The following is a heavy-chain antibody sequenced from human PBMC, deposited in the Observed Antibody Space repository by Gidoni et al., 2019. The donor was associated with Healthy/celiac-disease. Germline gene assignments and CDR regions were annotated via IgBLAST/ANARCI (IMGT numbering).Heavy chain of an antibody. CDR2: INAGNGNT. J-gene: IGHJ2*01. V-gene: IGHV1-3*01. Sequence: QVQLVQSGAEVKKPGASVKVSCKASGYTFTSYAMHWVRQAPGQRLEWMGWINAGNGNTKYSQKFQGRVTITRDTSASTAYMELSSLRSEDTAVYYCARDPRDYGDYDDDLYFDLWGRGTLVTVSS. D-gene: IGHD4-17*01. CDR3: ARDPRDYGDYDDDLYFDL. CDR1: GYTFTSYA.